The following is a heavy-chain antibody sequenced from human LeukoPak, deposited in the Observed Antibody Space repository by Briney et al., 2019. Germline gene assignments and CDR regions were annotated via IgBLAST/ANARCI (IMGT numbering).Heavy chain of an antibody. CDR1: GFTFGNYY. CDR2: ISGSSSTI. J-gene: IGHJ3*02. D-gene: IGHD3-16*01. CDR3: ARDQGGGVLDI. V-gene: IGHV3-48*01. Sequence: GGSLRLSCAASGFTFGNYYMNWVRQAPGKGLEWVSYISGSSSTIYYADSVKGRFTISRDNANNSLYLQMHSLRAEDTAVYYCARDQGGGVLDIWGQGTMVTVSS.